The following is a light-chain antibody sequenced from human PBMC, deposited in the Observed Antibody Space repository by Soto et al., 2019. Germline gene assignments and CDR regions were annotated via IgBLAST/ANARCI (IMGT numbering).Light chain of an antibody. CDR2: STS. V-gene: IGKV1-39*01. J-gene: IGKJ1*01. CDR3: QQSYSTPWA. CDR1: QSISYY. Sequence: DIQMTQSPSSLSASVGDRVTITCRASQSISYYLNWYQQKQGRAPRLLIYSTSTLQSGVPSKFNGSASGTDFTLTISSLQPEDFATYYCQQSYSTPWAFGQGTKVDIK.